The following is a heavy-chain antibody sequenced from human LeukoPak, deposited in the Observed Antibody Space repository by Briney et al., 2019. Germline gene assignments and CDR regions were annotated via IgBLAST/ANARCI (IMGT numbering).Heavy chain of an antibody. CDR3: ARRRYFDY. CDR2: INQSGST. V-gene: IGHV4-34*01. Sequence: PSETLSLTCAVYGGSFSGYYWSWIRQPPGKGLEWIGEINQSGSTNYNPSLKSRVTVSVDTSKNQFSLELDSVTAADTAVYYCARRRYFDYWGQGTLVTVSS. J-gene: IGHJ4*02. CDR1: GGSFSGYY.